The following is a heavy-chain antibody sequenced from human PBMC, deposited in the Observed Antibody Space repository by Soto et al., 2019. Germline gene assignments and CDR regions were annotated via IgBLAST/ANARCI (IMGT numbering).Heavy chain of an antibody. D-gene: IGHD1-26*01. CDR2: ITGRGDST. CDR1: GFPFSDHA. V-gene: IGHV3-23*01. Sequence: PGGSLRLSCAASGFPFSDHAMHWVRQTPGKGLEWVSAITGRGDSTYYAASVKGRFTISRDNSKSTLYLQMMSLRAEDTAVYYCAKDLYVQPPSGWFDPWGQGTVVTVSS. CDR3: AKDLYVQPPSGWFDP. J-gene: IGHJ5*02.